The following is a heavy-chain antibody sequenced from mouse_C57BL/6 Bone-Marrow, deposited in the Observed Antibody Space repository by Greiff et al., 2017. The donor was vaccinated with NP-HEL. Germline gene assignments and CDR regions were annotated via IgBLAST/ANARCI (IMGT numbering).Heavy chain of an antibody. Sequence: VQLQQSGAELVRPGASVKLSCTASGFNIKDDYMHWVKQRPEQGLEWIGWIDPENGDTEYASKFQGKATITADTSSNPAYLQLSSLTSEDTAVYYCTTFGYYGSGYWGQGTTLTVSS. CDR3: TTFGYYGSGY. CDR2: IDPENGDT. D-gene: IGHD1-1*01. V-gene: IGHV14-4*01. J-gene: IGHJ2*01. CDR1: GFNIKDDY.